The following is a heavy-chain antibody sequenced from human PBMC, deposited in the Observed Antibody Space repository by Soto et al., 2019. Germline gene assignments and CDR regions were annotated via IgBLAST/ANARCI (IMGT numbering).Heavy chain of an antibody. CDR2: IYYSGAT. CDR1: GASLSSDAYY. J-gene: IGHJ3*02. CDR3: ASGGSRGDVFDI. V-gene: IGHV4-31*03. D-gene: IGHD3-16*01. Sequence: QVQLQESGPGLVKPSQTLSLTCTVSGASLSSDAYYWSWIRQHPVKGLEWIGYIYYSGATYYNPSLESRVTISLDTPKNHFSLRLSSVSAADTAVYYCASGGSRGDVFDIWGQGTMVTVSS.